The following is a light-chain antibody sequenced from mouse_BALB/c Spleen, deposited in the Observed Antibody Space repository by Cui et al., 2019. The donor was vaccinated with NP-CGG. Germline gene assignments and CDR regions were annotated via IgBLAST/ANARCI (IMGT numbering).Light chain of an antibody. J-gene: IGLJ1*01. CDR2: GTK. CDR1: TGAVTTSNY. V-gene: IGLV1*01. CDR3: ALWYSNHWV. Sequence: QAVVTHESALTTSPGETVTLTCRSSTGAVTTSNYANWVQEKPDHFFTGLIGGTKNRAPGVPARFSGSLIGDKAALTITGAQTEDEAIYFCALWYSNHWVFGGGTKLTVL.